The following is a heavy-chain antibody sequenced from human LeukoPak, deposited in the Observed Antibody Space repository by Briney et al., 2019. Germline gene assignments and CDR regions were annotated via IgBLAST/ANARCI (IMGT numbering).Heavy chain of an antibody. CDR1: GFTFSIYG. CDR3: ARDSYQLLLESFVDY. CDR2: IRYDGTNK. D-gene: IGHD2-2*01. V-gene: IGHV3-30*02. J-gene: IGHJ4*02. Sequence: PGGSLRLSCAASGFTFSIYGIHWVRQAPGKGLAWVAFIRYDGTNKYYADSVKGRFTISRDNSKNMLYLQMNSLRAEDTAVYYCARDSYQLLLESFVDYWGQGTLVTVSS.